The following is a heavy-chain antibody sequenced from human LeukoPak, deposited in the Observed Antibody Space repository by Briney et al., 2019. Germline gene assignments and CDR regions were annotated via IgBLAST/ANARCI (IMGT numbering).Heavy chain of an antibody. V-gene: IGHV3-30*03. Sequence: GGSLRLSCAASGFTFSSYGMHWVRQAPGKGLEWVAVISYDGSNKYYADSVRGRLTISRDNSKNTLYLQMNSLRAEDTAVYYCARDLWSGSYVAAFDIWGQGTMVTVSS. CDR2: ISYDGSNK. J-gene: IGHJ3*02. CDR3: ARDLWSGSYVAAFDI. CDR1: GFTFSSYG. D-gene: IGHD1-26*01.